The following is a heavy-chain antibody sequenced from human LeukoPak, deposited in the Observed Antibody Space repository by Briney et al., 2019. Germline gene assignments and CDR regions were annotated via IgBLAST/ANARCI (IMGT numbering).Heavy chain of an antibody. J-gene: IGHJ4*02. CDR2: VTSDGGST. Sequence: GGSLRLSCAASGFTFSSYWMHWVRQAPGKGLVWVSRVTSDGGSTAYADSVKGRFTISRDNAKNTLYLQMNSLRAEDTAVYYCAKADDYSNYAPTPLFDCWGQGTLAAVSS. CDR1: GFTFSSYW. CDR3: AKADDYSNYAPTPLFDC. V-gene: IGHV3-74*01. D-gene: IGHD4-11*01.